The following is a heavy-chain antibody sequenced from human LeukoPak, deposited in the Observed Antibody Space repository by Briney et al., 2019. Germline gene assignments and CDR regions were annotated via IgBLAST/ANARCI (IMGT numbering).Heavy chain of an antibody. CDR3: ARDRGRYYDSRGFYWGYYFDS. CDR1: GFTFSSHS. D-gene: IGHD3-22*01. J-gene: IGHJ4*02. CDR2: ISSSSSYI. Sequence: GGSLRLSCAASGFTFSSHSMNWVRQAPGKGLEWVSSISSSSSYIYYADSVKGRFTISRDNAKNSLYLQMNSLRAEDTAVYYCARDRGRYYDSRGFYWGYYFDSWGQGILVTVST. V-gene: IGHV3-21*01.